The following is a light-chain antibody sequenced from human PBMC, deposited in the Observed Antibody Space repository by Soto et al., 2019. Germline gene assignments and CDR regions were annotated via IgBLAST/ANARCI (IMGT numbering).Light chain of an antibody. J-gene: IGKJ1*01. Sequence: EIVLTQSPGTLSLSPGERSTLSCRASQSISSYLAWYQQKPGQAPRLLIYDASSRATGIPARFSGSGSGADFTLTISSLEPEDFAVYYCQQLTDWPPQWTFGQGTKVDTK. CDR3: QQLTDWPPQWT. CDR1: QSISSY. V-gene: IGKV3-11*01. CDR2: DAS.